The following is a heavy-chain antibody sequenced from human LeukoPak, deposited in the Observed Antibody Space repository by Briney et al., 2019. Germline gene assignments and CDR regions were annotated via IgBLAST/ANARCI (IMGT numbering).Heavy chain of an antibody. J-gene: IGHJ6*03. CDR1: GYTFTGYY. CDR2: INPNRGGT. D-gene: IGHD6-6*01. V-gene: IGHV1-2*02. Sequence: ASVKVSCKASGYTFTGYYMHWVRQAPGQGLEWMGWINPNRGGTNYAQKFQGRVTMTRDTSISTAYMELSRLRSDDTAVYYCARVWPSTTSIAARGGLYYYYMDVWGKGTTVTVSS. CDR3: ARVWPSTTSIAARGGLYYYYMDV.